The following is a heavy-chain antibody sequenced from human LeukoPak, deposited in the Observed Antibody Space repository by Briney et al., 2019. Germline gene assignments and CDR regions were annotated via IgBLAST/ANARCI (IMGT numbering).Heavy chain of an antibody. CDR2: ISGSGGST. CDR3: AKKSPYGDRDY. CDR1: GFTFSGSA. V-gene: IGHV3-23*01. J-gene: IGHJ4*02. D-gene: IGHD4-17*01. Sequence: QPGGSLRLSCAASGFTFSGSAMSWVGQAPGKGLEWVSAISGSGGSTYYAGSVKGRFTISRDNSKNTLYLQMNSLRAEDTAIYYCAKKSPYGDRDYWGQGTLVTVSS.